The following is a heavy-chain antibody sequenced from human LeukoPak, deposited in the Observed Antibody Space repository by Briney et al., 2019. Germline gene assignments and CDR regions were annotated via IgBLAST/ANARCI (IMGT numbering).Heavy chain of an antibody. CDR1: GSISGYY. CDR2: IYTSGST. D-gene: IGHD2-2*01. J-gene: IGHJ3*02. V-gene: IGHV4-4*09. Sequence: PSETLSLTCTVSGSISGYYWSWIRQPPGKGLEWIGYIYTSGSTNYNPSLESRVTISVGTSKNQFSLDLSSVTAADTAVYYCARQKCTSASCLTKNAFDIWAKGQWSPSLQ. CDR3: ARQKCTSASCLTKNAFDI.